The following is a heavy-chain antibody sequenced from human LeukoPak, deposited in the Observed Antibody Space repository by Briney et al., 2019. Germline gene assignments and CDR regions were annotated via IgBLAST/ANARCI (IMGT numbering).Heavy chain of an antibody. D-gene: IGHD4-17*01. CDR3: ARAIPYGDYVLRSSYYFDY. V-gene: IGHV4-4*02. J-gene: IGHJ4*02. Sequence: PSETLSLTCTVSGGSISSIDWWTWVRQPPGKGLEWIGQIYHSGTTNYSPSLKSRVTISVDTSKNQFSLKLSSVTAADTAVYYCARAIPYGDYVLRSSYYFDYWGQGTLVTVSS. CDR1: GGSISSIDW. CDR2: IYHSGTT.